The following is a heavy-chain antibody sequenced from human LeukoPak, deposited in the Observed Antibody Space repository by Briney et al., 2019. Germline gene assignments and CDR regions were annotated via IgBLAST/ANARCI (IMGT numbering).Heavy chain of an antibody. CDR2: INHSGST. J-gene: IGHJ6*02. CDR1: GGSFSGYY. CDR3: ARGVPAFYYYYGMDV. D-gene: IGHD3-10*02. V-gene: IGHV4-34*01. Sequence: PSETLSPTCAVYGGSFSGYYWRWIRQPPGKGLEWIGEINHSGSTNYNPSLKSRVTISVDTSKNQFSLKLSSVTAADTAVYYCARGVPAFYYYYGMDVWGQGTTVTVSS.